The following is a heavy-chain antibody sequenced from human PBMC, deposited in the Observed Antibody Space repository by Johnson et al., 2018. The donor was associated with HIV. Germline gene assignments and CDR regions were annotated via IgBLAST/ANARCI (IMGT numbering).Heavy chain of an antibody. CDR2: IYSGGST. Sequence: QVQLVESGGGVVQPGRSLRLSCAASGFTFSSYAMHWVRQAPGKGLEWVAVIYSGGSTYYAHSVKGRFTISRDKSKNTLSLQMNSLRAEDTAVYYCARDAVIGGIELSRPDAFDIWGQGTMVTVSS. J-gene: IGHJ3*02. V-gene: IGHV3-NL1*01. CDR3: ARDAVIGGIELSRPDAFDI. D-gene: IGHD2/OR15-2a*01. CDR1: GFTFSSYA.